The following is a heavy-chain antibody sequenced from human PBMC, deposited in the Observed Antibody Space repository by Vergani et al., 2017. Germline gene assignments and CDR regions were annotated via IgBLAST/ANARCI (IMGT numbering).Heavy chain of an antibody. CDR1: GYIFSNFW. CDR2: IYPGDSDV. V-gene: IGHV5-51*01. D-gene: IGHD3-16*01. Sequence: EKQLVQSGSETKKPGESLKISCQAFGYIFSNFWIGWVRQRPGRGLEWMVIIYPGDSDVKSNPTFRGQVIFSVDTSVTTAYIQWRSLKASDTDTYFCASGGYDSENGGALQLWGQGTNITVSS. CDR3: ASGGYDSENGGALQL. J-gene: IGHJ3*01.